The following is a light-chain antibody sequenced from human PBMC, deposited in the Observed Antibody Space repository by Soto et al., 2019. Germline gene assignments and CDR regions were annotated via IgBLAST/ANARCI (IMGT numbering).Light chain of an antibody. CDR1: QSISFW. J-gene: IGKJ1*01. Sequence: DIQMTQSPSTLSASVGDRVTITCRSSQSISFWLAWYQQKPGKAPKLLIYDASTLYSGVPSRFSGSRSGTEFTLTISSLQPDDFAVYYCQHYGSSPRTFGQGTRV. CDR2: DAS. CDR3: QHYGSSPRT. V-gene: IGKV1-5*01.